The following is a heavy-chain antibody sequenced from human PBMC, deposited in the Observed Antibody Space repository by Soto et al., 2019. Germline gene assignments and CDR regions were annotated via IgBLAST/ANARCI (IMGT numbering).Heavy chain of an antibody. CDR3: ARGRGVVILTPHDY. CDR1: GFTFSSYS. Sequence: EVQLVESGGGLVKPGGSLRLSCAASGFTFSSYSMNWVRQAPGKGLEWVSSISSSSSYIYYADSVKGRFTISRDNAKNSLYLQMNSLRAEDTAVYDCARGRGVVILTPHDYWGQGTLVTVSS. J-gene: IGHJ4*02. D-gene: IGHD3-3*01. CDR2: ISSSSSYI. V-gene: IGHV3-21*01.